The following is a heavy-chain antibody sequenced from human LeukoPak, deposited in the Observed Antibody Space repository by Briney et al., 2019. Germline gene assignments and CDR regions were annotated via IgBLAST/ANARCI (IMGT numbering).Heavy chain of an antibody. V-gene: IGHV4-59*01. D-gene: IGHD2-15*01. CDR2: IYYGGST. CDR3: ARLLAGCPGGRCRAHFDY. Sequence: SETLSLTCSVSGNSINSNYWSWMRQPPGKGLEWIGYIYYGGSTNYNPSLKSRVSMSVDTSKNQFSLNLSSVTAADTAVYHCARLLAGCPGGRCRAHFDYWGQGTLVTVSS. J-gene: IGHJ4*02. CDR1: GNSINSNY.